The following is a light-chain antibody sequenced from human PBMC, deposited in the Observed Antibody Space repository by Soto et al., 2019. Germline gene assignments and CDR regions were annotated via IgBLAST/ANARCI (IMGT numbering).Light chain of an antibody. CDR1: SSDVGGYTS. CDR3: GSYTSRRTYV. CDR2: EVS. V-gene: IGLV2-14*01. Sequence: QSALTQPASVSGSPGQSITISCTGSSSDVGGYTSVSWFQQHPDKAPKVIISEVSDRPSGVSNRFSGSKSGNTASLTISGLQAEDEAEYYCGSYTSRRTYVFGTGIKVTVL. J-gene: IGLJ1*01.